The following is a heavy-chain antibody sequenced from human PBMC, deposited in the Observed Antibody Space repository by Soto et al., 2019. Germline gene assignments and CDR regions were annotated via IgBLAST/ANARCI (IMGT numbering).Heavy chain of an antibody. CDR2: ISSSSSST. Sequence: GGSLRLSCAASGFTFSSYSMNWVRQAPGKGLEWVSAISSSSSSTYYADSVKGRFTISRDNSKNTLYLQMNSLRAEDTAVYYCAKDALLWFGEFPDGMDVWGQGTTVTVSS. CDR1: GFTFSSYS. V-gene: IGHV3-23*01. D-gene: IGHD3-10*01. CDR3: AKDALLWFGEFPDGMDV. J-gene: IGHJ6*02.